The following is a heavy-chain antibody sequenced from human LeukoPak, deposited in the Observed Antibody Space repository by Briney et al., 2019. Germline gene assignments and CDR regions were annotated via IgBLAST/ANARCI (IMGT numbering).Heavy chain of an antibody. J-gene: IGHJ4*02. Sequence: GGSLRLSCAASGFTVSSNYMSWIRQAPGKGLEWVSVIYSGGRTYYADSVKGRFTISRDNSKNTVYLRMNSLRAEDTAVYHCARGDDYGGAWYYFDYWGQGTLVTVSS. CDR1: GFTVSSNY. V-gene: IGHV3-53*01. D-gene: IGHD4-23*01. CDR3: ARGDDYGGAWYYFDY. CDR2: IYSGGRT.